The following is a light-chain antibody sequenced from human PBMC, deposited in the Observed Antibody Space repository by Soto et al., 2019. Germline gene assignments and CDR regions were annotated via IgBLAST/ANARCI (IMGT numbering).Light chain of an antibody. V-gene: IGLV2-8*01. Sequence: QSALTQPPSASGSPGQSVTISCTGASSDVGGYNYVSWYQQHPGKAPKLMIYEVSERPSGVPDRFSGSKSGNTASLTVSGLRAEDEADDYCSSYAGSNNVIFGGGTKLTVL. J-gene: IGLJ2*01. CDR1: SSDVGGYNY. CDR3: SSYAGSNNVI. CDR2: EVS.